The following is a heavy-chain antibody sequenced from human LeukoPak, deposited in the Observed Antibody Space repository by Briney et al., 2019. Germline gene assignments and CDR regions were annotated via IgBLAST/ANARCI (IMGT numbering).Heavy chain of an antibody. CDR1: GFTFSDYY. CDR2: ISSNGMTI. CDR3: ARTQQWLVLGFDP. D-gene: IGHD6-19*01. V-gene: IGHV3-11*01. Sequence: GGSLRLSCAASGFTFSDYYMSWIRQAPGKGLEWISYISSNGMTIYYADSVKGRFTISRHNPRKSVYLQMNSLRDEDTAIYYSARTQQWLVLGFDPWGQGTLVTVSS. J-gene: IGHJ5*02.